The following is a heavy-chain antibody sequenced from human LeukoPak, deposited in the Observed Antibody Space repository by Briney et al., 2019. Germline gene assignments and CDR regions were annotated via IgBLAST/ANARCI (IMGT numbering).Heavy chain of an antibody. Sequence: SETLSLTCTVSGGSISSNSCYWAWFRQPPGKGLEWIGSVYYAGTIYYNPSLKSRVTVSVGTSKTQFSLELSSVTAADTAVYYCASGQSSGWYAFDYWGQGTLVTVSS. CDR1: GGSISSNSCY. D-gene: IGHD6-19*01. CDR3: ASGQSSGWYAFDY. CDR2: VYYAGTI. V-gene: IGHV4-39*07. J-gene: IGHJ4*02.